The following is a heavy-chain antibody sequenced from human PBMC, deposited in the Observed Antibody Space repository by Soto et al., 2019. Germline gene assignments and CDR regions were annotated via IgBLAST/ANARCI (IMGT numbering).Heavy chain of an antibody. CDR3: ARARYCSSTSCYTRIAAAGTFDY. CDR1: GGSFSGYY. V-gene: IGHV4-34*01. Sequence: NPSETLSLTCAVYGGSFSGYYWSCIRQPPGKGLEWIGEINHSGSTNYNPSLKSRVTISVDTSKNQFSLKLSSVTAADTAVYYCARARYCSSTSCYTRIAAAGTFDYWGQGTLVTVSS. D-gene: IGHD2-2*02. J-gene: IGHJ4*02. CDR2: INHSGST.